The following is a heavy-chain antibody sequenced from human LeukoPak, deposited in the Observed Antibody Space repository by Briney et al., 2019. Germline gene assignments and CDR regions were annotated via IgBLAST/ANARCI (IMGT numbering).Heavy chain of an antibody. J-gene: IGHJ3*02. CDR2: IHPNSGGT. CDR1: GYTFSVYY. Sequence: ASVKVSCKASGYTFSVYYLHWVRQAPGQGLEWMGRIHPNSGGTNSAQSFQGRVTMTRDTSISTAYMELNRLRSDDTAVYYCARADVFDMWGQGTMVAVSS. V-gene: IGHV1-2*06. CDR3: ARADVFDM.